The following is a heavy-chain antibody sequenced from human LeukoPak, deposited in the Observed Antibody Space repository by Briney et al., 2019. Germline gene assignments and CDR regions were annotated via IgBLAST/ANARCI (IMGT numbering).Heavy chain of an antibody. CDR1: GFTFSSYG. CDR2: ISYDGSNK. Sequence: GRSLRLSCAASGFTFSSYGMHWVRQAPGKGLEWVAVISYDGSNKYYADSVKGRFTISRDNAKNSLYLQMNSLRAEDTAVYYCATGSSSWSSYYWGQGALVTVSS. J-gene: IGHJ4*02. CDR3: ATGSSSWSSYY. D-gene: IGHD6-13*01. V-gene: IGHV3-30*03.